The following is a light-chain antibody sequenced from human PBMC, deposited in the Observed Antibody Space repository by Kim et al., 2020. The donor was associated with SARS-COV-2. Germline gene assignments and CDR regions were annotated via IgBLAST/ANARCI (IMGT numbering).Light chain of an antibody. CDR3: SSYTSSSTYV. V-gene: IGLV2-14*03. Sequence: QSALTQPASVSGSPGQSITISCTGSSSDVGGYNYVSWYQQHPDKAPKLMIYDVSNRPSDISHRFSGSKSGNTASLTISGLQAEDEADYYCSSYTSSSTYVFGTGTKVTVL. CDR2: DVS. CDR1: SSDVGGYNY. J-gene: IGLJ1*01.